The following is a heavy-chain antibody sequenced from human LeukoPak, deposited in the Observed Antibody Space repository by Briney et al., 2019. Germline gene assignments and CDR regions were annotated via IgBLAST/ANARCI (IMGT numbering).Heavy chain of an antibody. CDR3: AKKFTLVRGGRVDY. V-gene: IGHV3-23*01. Sequence: GGSLRLSCAASGFTFSSYAMSWVRQAPGKGLEWVSAISGGGDNTLYADSVKGRFTISRDNSKDTLYLQMNSLRAEDTAVYFCAKKFTLVRGGRVDYWGQGTLVTVSS. CDR1: GFTFSSYA. J-gene: IGHJ4*02. D-gene: IGHD3-10*01. CDR2: ISGGGDNT.